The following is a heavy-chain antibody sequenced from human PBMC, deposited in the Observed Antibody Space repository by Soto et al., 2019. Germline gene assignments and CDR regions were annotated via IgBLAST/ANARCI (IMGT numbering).Heavy chain of an antibody. D-gene: IGHD3-16*01. CDR1: GFTFSSYA. V-gene: IGHV3-23*01. CDR3: AKTYTWIDLSYFDY. J-gene: IGHJ4*02. CDR2: ISGSGGST. Sequence: GGSLRLSCAASGFTFSSYAMSWVRQAPGKGLEWVSAISGSGGSTYYADSVKGRFTISRDNSKNTLYLQMNSLRAEDTAVYHCAKTYTWIDLSYFDYWGQGTLVTVSS.